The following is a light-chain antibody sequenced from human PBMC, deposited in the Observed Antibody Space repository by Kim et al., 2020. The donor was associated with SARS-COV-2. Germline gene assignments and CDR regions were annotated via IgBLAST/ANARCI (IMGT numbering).Light chain of an antibody. J-gene: IGLJ2*01. CDR3: QVWDGSSYHVL. Sequence: SSELTQPPSVSVAPGKTARITCGGNNIGSKSVHWYQQKPGQAPVLVVYDYNDRPSGIPERFSGSNSGNTATLTISRVEAGDEADYYCQVWDGSSYHVLFGGGTQLTVL. CDR1: NIGSKS. V-gene: IGLV3-21*03. CDR2: DYN.